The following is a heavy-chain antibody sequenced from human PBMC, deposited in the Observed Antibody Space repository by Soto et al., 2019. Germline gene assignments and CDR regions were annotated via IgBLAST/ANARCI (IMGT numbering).Heavy chain of an antibody. CDR3: ANLPLYGSRFDC. Sequence: EVQLVESGGGLVQPGGSLRLSCAASGFTFDDYAIHWVRQAPGKGLEWVSGISWNGAATGYMNSVKGRFSISRDNTKNTLDLQMNRLSSEDTAVYYCANLPLYGSRFDCWGQGTMVTVSS. CDR1: GFTFDDYA. CDR2: ISWNGAAT. D-gene: IGHD3-10*01. J-gene: IGHJ4*02. V-gene: IGHV3-9*01.